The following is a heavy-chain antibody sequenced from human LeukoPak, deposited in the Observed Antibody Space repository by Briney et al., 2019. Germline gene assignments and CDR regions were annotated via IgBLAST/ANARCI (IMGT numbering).Heavy chain of an antibody. J-gene: IGHJ4*02. Sequence: SGGSLRLSCAASGFTFSSYGMSWVRQAPGKGLEWVSAISGSGGSTYYADSVKGRFTISRDNSKNTLYLQMNSLRAEDTAVYYCARGRNWGPRESPTDWGQGTLVTVSS. CDR3: ARGRNWGPRESPTD. CDR1: GFTFSSYG. D-gene: IGHD7-27*01. V-gene: IGHV3-23*01. CDR2: ISGSGGST.